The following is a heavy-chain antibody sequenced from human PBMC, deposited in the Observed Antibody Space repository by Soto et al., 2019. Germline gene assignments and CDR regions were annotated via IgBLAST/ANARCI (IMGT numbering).Heavy chain of an antibody. CDR2: ISAYNGNT. V-gene: IGHV1-18*04. CDR1: GYTFTSYG. D-gene: IGHD5-18*01. J-gene: IGHJ6*02. Sequence: ASVKVSCKASGYTFTSYGIGWVRQAPGQGLEWMGWISAYNGNTNYAQKLQGRVTMTTDTSTSTAYMELRSLRSDDTAVYYCARDRGYSYGDLSYYYGMDVWGQGTTVTVSS. CDR3: ARDRGYSYGDLSYYYGMDV.